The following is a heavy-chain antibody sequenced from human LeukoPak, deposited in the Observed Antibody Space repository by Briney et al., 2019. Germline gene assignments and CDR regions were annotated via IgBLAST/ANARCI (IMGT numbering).Heavy chain of an antibody. V-gene: IGHV3-23*01. Sequence: GGSLRLSCAASGFTFSSYAMSWVRQAPGKGLEWVSAISGSGGSTYYADSVKGRFTISRDNSKNTLYLQMNSLRAEDTAVYYCAKALTTFGVVITNYFDYWGQGTLVTVSS. J-gene: IGHJ4*02. CDR3: AKALTTFGVVITNYFDY. CDR2: ISGSGGST. D-gene: IGHD3-3*01. CDR1: GFTFSSYA.